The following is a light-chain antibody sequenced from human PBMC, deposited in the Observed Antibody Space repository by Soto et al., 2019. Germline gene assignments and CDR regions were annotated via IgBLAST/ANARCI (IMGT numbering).Light chain of an antibody. J-gene: IGKJ1*01. CDR2: GAS. Sequence: EIVLTQSPGTLSLSPGERATLSCRASQSVSSTYLAWYQQKPGRAPSLLIYGASRRATGIPDRFSGSGSGTDFTLTISRLEPEDFAVYYCQQYNNWWTFGQGTRVDIK. CDR3: QQYNNWWT. V-gene: IGKV3-20*01. CDR1: QSVSSTY.